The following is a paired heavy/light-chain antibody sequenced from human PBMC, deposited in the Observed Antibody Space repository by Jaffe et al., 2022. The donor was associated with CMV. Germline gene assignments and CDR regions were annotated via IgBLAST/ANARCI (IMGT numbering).Heavy chain of an antibody. V-gene: IGHV4-31*03. Sequence: QVQLQESGPGLVKPSQTLSLTCTVSGGSINSGDYYWSWIRQHPGKGLEWIGYIYYTGSTYYNPSLKSRVIISMDTSQNQFSLRLTSVTAADTAMYYCAREGYNRRTLYYFDSWGQGTLVTVSS. CDR1: GGSINSGDYY. CDR2: IYYTGST. CDR3: AREGYNRRTLYYFDS. D-gene: IGHD5-12*01. J-gene: IGHJ4*02.
Light chain of an antibody. J-gene: IGKJ1*01. V-gene: IGKV1-5*03. CDR2: KAS. CDR3: QQYDSYSRT. Sequence: DIQMTQSPSTLSASVGDRVTITCRASQSIGRWLAWYQQKPGKAPKILIYKASTLESGVPSRFSGSGSGTQFTLTISSLQPDDFATYYCQQYDSYSRTFGQGTKVEIK. CDR1: QSIGRW.